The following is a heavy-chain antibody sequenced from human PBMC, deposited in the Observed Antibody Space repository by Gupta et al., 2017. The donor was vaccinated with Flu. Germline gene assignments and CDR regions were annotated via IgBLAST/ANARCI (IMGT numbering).Heavy chain of an antibody. J-gene: IGHJ3*01. CDR1: GFTFSFSY. CDR2: SSSGGDYA. Sequence: EVQLVESGGGLVQPGGSLILSCAASGFTFSFSYMICVRQAPATGVEWVSSSSSGGDYAHYADVVMGRFAISRDNARKSVSLQINSLRAEDTAVYYCARRFCSDATCHFAFDLWGQGTMVTVSS. V-gene: IGHV3-21*01. CDR3: ARRFCSDATCHFAFDL. D-gene: IGHD2-15*01.